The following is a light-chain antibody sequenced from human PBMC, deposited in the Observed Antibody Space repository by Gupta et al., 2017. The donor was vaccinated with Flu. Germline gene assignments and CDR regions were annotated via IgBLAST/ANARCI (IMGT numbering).Light chain of an antibody. CDR2: AAS. CDR3: QQTDSTTYT. CDR1: QSINTY. V-gene: IGKV1-39*01. Sequence: PSSLSASVGDRVTITCRASQSINTYLNWYQQKPGQAPKLLIYAASSLQSGVPSRFSGSGSGTDFTLTINRLQPEDFASYYCQQTDSTTYTFGQGTKLDIK. J-gene: IGKJ2*01.